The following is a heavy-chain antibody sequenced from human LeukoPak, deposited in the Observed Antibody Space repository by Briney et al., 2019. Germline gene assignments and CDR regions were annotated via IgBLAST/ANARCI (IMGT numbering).Heavy chain of an antibody. Sequence: SETLSLTCALSTVSGSSGNFWSWVRQPPGKGLEWIGEVHLDGRTNYNPSLESRLTISVDLSENHISLRLTSVTAADTAVYYCAREGGFYRPLDYSGQGTLVTVSS. CDR2: VHLDGRT. CDR3: AREGGFYRPLDY. D-gene: IGHD3-3*01. CDR1: TVSGSSGNF. V-gene: IGHV4-4*02. J-gene: IGHJ4*02.